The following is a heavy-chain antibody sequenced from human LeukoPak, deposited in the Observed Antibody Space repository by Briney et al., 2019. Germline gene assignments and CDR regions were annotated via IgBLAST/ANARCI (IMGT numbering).Heavy chain of an antibody. CDR3: AKEPREYCSSTSCPNWFDL. CDR2: ISASGGTT. D-gene: IGHD2-2*01. J-gene: IGHJ5*02. Sequence: GGSLRLSCAASGFTFNSYAMNWVRQAPGKGLEWVSAISASGGTTYYADSVKGRFTISRDNSENTLFLQMNSLRAEGMAVYYCAKEPREYCSSTSCPNWFDLWGQGTLVTVSS. V-gene: IGHV3-23*01. CDR1: GFTFNSYA.